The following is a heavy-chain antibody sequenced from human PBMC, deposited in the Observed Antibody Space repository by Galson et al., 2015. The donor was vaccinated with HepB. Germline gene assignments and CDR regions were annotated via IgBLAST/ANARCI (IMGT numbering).Heavy chain of an antibody. CDR1: GFTFSSYV. D-gene: IGHD3-3*01. CDR3: AKDRRVTIFGVVITH. V-gene: IGHV3-23*01. CDR2: ISGRDDST. Sequence: SLRLSCAASGFTFSSYVMSWVRQAPGKGLEWVSVISGRDDSTYYADSVKGRFTISRDNSKNTLYLQMNSLRAEDTAVYYCAKDRRVTIFGVVITHWGRGTLVTVSS. J-gene: IGHJ4*02.